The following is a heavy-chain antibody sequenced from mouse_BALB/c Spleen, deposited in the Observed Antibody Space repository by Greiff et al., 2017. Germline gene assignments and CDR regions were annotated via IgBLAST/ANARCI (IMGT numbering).Heavy chain of an antibody. CDR1: GYAFTNYW. Sequence: VKLVESGAELVRPGTSVKISCKASGYAFTNYWLGWVKQRPGHGLEWIGDIYPGSGNTYYNEKFKGKATLTADKSSSTAYMQLSSLTSEDSAVYFCARITTVVAPYYFDYWGQGTTLTVSS. D-gene: IGHD1-1*01. J-gene: IGHJ2*01. CDR2: IYPGSGNT. V-gene: IGHV1-63*01. CDR3: ARITTVVAPYYFDY.